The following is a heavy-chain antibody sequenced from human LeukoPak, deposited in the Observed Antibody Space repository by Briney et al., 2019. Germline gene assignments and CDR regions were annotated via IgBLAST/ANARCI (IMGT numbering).Heavy chain of an antibody. V-gene: IGHV4-59*01. D-gene: IGHD3-10*01. CDR2: IYYSGST. CDR1: GGSISSYY. Sequence: PSETLSLTCTVSGGSISSYYWSWIRQPPGKGLEWIGYIYYSGSTNYNPSLKSRVTISVDTSKNQFSLKLSSVTAADTAVYYCARDVIKYNWFDPWGQGTLVTVSS. CDR3: ARDVIKYNWFDP. J-gene: IGHJ5*02.